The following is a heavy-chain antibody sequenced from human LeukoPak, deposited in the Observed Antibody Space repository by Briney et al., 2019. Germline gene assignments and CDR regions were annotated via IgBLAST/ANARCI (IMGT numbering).Heavy chain of an antibody. Sequence: SETLSLTCAVYGGSFSGYYWSWIRQPPGEGLEWIGEISHSGSTNYNPSLKSRVTISVDTSKNQFSLQLSAVTAADTAVYYCARVGYYDSSGYYSGLFDYWGQGTLVTVSS. J-gene: IGHJ4*02. CDR2: ISHSGST. V-gene: IGHV4-34*01. CDR3: ARVGYYDSSGYYSGLFDY. D-gene: IGHD3-22*01. CDR1: GGSFSGYY.